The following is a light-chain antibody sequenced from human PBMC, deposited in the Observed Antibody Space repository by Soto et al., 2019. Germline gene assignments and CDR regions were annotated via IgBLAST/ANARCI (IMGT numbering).Light chain of an antibody. J-gene: IGKJ2*01. CDR1: QNVRSW. V-gene: IGKV1-5*01. CDR3: QQYNSHSLYS. CDR2: YAS. Sequence: DIQLTQSPSILSESVGDRVTITCRASQNVRSWLAWYQQKPGKAPKLLIFYASKLESGVPSRFSGSGSGTEYTLTISSLQPEDFATYYCQQYNSHSLYSFGQGTKLEIK.